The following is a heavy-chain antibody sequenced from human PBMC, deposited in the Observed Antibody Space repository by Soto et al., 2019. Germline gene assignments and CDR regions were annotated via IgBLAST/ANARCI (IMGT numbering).Heavy chain of an antibody. V-gene: IGHV3-7*01. CDR1: GFTFSSYW. CDR2: IKQDGSEK. CDR3: ARDGGSSWYPLDY. J-gene: IGHJ4*02. D-gene: IGHD6-13*01. Sequence: VQLVESGGGLVQPGGSLRLSCAASGFTFSSYWMSWVRQAPGKGLEWVANIKQDGSEKYYVDSVKGRFTISRDNAKNSLYLQMNSLRAEDTAVYYCARDGGSSWYPLDYWGQGTLVTVSS.